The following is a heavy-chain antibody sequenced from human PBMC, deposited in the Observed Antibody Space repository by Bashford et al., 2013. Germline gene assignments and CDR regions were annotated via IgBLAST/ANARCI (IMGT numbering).Heavy chain of an antibody. D-gene: IGHD6-19*01. J-gene: IGHJ5*02. CDR2: IIPIFGTT. CDR1: GGTFSSYA. Sequence: SVKVSCKASGGTFSSYAISWVRQAPGQGLEWMGGIIPIFGTTRYAQKFQGRVTVTADESTHTAYMELSSLRSEDTAVYYCAAVFSKVAVAGRSYSNWFDPVGPGNPGHRLL. CDR3: AAVFSKVAVAGRSYSNWFDP. V-gene: IGHV1-69*13.